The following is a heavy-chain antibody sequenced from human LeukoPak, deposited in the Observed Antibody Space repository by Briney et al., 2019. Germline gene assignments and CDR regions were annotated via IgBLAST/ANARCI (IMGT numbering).Heavy chain of an antibody. CDR2: IYSGGST. Sequence: SGGSLRLSCAASGFTVSSNYMSWVRQAPGKGLEWVSVIYSGGSTYYADSVKGRFTISRDNSKNTLYLQMNSLRAEDTAVYYCARDMWGTCDYWGQGALVTVSS. CDR1: GFTVSSNY. D-gene: IGHD1-14*01. CDR3: ARDMWGTCDY. J-gene: IGHJ4*02. V-gene: IGHV3-66*01.